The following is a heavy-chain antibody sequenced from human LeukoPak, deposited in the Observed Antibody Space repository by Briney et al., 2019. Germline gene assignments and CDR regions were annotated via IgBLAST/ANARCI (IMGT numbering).Heavy chain of an antibody. CDR2: IYYSGST. J-gene: IGHJ6*02. CDR3: ARVYGSGSWESYYYYYYGMDV. CDR1: GGSISSSSYY. V-gene: IGHV4-39*07. Sequence: PSETLSLTCTVSGGSISSSSYYWGWTRQPPEKGLEWNGNIYYSGSTYYNPSLKSRVTISVDTSKHQFSLKLNSVTAADTAVYYCARVYGSGSWESYYYYYYGMDVWGQGSTVTVSS. D-gene: IGHD3-10*01.